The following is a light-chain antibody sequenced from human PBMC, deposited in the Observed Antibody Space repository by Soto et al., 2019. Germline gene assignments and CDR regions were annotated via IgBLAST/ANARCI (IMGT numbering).Light chain of an antibody. J-gene: IGKJ4*01. CDR3: QHRSNWPLT. Sequence: EIVLTQSPGTLSLSPGERATLSCRASQSVSSSYLAWYQQKPGQAPRLLIYGASSRATGVPVRFSGSGSGTDFTLTIDSLEPEDFAVYYCQHRSNWPLTFGGGTKVDIK. CDR1: QSVSSSY. CDR2: GAS. V-gene: IGKV3D-20*02.